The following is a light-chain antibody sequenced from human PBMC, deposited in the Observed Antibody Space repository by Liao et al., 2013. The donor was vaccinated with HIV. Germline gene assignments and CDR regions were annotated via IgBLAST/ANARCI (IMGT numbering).Light chain of an antibody. CDR3: QAWDRNTAI. CDR1: NIGSKS. CDR2: YDS. Sequence: SYELTQPPSVSVAPGKTASITCGSNNIGSKSVHWYQQKPGQAPVLAIHYDSDRPSGIPDRFSVSNSGNTATLTISRVEAGDEADYYCQAWDRNTAIFGGGTKLTVL. V-gene: IGLV3-21*01. J-gene: IGLJ2*01.